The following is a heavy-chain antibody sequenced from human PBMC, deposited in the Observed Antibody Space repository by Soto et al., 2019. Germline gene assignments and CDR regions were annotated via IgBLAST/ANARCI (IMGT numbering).Heavy chain of an antibody. Sequence: QVQLVQSGVEVKKPGASVNVSCKASGYSFSSYSISWVRQAPGQGLQWMGWISVYSGKANYAQNFQDRVTMTTDTSTRTAYMELKSLRSDDTAVYYCARELASELQGRAFDIRGQGTKVTVSS. V-gene: IGHV1-18*01. CDR3: ARELASELQGRAFDI. CDR2: ISVYSGKA. CDR1: GYSFSSYS. D-gene: IGHD1-26*01. J-gene: IGHJ3*02.